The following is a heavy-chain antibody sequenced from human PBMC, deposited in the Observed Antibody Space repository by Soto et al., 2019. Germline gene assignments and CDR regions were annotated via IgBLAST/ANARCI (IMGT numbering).Heavy chain of an antibody. CDR3: ARDWGGPGWFGELLTPYGMDV. CDR1: GGTFSSYA. CDR2: IIPIFGTA. V-gene: IGHV1-69*13. Sequence: SVKVSCKASGGTFSSYAISWARQAPGQGLEWMGGIIPIFGTANYAQKLQGRVTITADESTSTAYMELSSLRSEDTAVYYCARDWGGPGWFGELLTPYGMDVWGQGTTVTVSS. D-gene: IGHD3-10*01. J-gene: IGHJ6*02.